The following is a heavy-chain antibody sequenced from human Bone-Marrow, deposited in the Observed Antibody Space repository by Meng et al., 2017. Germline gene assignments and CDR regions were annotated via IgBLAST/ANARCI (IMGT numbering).Heavy chain of an antibody. CDR2: INPNSGGT. Sequence: GQLVQAGHEVKKPGASVKVSCKASGYTFTGYYMHWVRQAPGQGLEWMGRINPNSGGTNYAQKFQGRVTMTRDTSISTAYMELSRLRSDDTAVYYCAREGAGYSGYDDYFDYWGQGTLVTVSS. J-gene: IGHJ4*02. D-gene: IGHD5-12*01. V-gene: IGHV1-2*06. CDR3: AREGAGYSGYDDYFDY. CDR1: GYTFTGYY.